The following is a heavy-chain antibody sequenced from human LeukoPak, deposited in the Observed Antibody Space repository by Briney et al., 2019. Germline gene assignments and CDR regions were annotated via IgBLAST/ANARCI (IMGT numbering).Heavy chain of an antibody. J-gene: IGHJ4*02. V-gene: IGHV3-21*04. CDR3: AKAGAVVVVAAKFFDY. CDR1: GFTFSSYN. D-gene: IGHD2-15*01. Sequence: GGSLRLSCAASGFTFSSYNMNWVRQDPGKGLEWGSFISTSSSYIYYADSVKGRSPISRDNAKNSLYLQMNSLRAEDTAVYYCAKAGAVVVVAAKFFDYWGQGTLVTVSS. CDR2: ISTSSSYI.